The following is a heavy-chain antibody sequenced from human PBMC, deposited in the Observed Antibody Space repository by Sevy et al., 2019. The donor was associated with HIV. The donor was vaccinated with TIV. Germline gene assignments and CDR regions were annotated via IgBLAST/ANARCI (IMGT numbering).Heavy chain of an antibody. CDR2: IFSDGITT. D-gene: IGHD6-19*01. J-gene: IGHJ4*02. Sequence: GGSLRLSCAASGFTFSNSGMHWVRQSPGKGLEWVASIFSDGITTYYGDSVKGRFTVFRDNSKSILYLQINSLRVEDTVIYYCAPERPSDWYLDSWGQGTLVTVSS. CDR3: APERPSDWYLDS. V-gene: IGHV3-33*03. CDR1: GFTFSNSG.